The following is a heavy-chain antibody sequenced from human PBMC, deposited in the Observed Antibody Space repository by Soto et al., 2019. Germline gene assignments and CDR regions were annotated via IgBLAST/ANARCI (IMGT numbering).Heavy chain of an antibody. D-gene: IGHD2-15*01. CDR2: IWYDGSNK. Sequence: QVQLVESGGGVVQPGRSLRLSCAASGFTFSSYGMHWVRQAPGKGLEWVAVIWYDGSNKYYADSVKGRFTISRDNSKNTLYLQMNSLRADDTAVYYCARSGGGYCSGGSCYSTAFDIWGQGTMVTVSS. CDR3: ARSGGGYCSGGSCYSTAFDI. J-gene: IGHJ3*02. V-gene: IGHV3-33*01. CDR1: GFTFSSYG.